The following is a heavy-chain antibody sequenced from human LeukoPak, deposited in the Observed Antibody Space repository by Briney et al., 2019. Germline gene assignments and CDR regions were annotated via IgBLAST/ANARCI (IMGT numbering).Heavy chain of an antibody. CDR2: ISSGGSTI. Sequence: GGSLRLSCAASGFTFSDYYMSWIRQAPGKGLEWVSYISSGGSTIYYADSVKGRFTISRDNAKNSLYLQMNSLRAEDTAVYYCARELDYYDSSGYGFDYWGQGTLVTVSS. J-gene: IGHJ4*02. CDR1: GFTFSDYY. CDR3: ARELDYYDSSGYGFDY. D-gene: IGHD3-22*01. V-gene: IGHV3-11*01.